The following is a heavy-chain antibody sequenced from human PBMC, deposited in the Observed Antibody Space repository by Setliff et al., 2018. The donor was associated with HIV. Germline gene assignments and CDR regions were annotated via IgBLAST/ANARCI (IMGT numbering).Heavy chain of an antibody. J-gene: IGHJ5*01. CDR3: TTHGGSTWLHS. CDR2: IDPSDSYT. D-gene: IGHD3-10*01. Sequence: GESLKISCMGSGYSFTTYWITWVRQMPGKGLEWMGRIDPSDSYTDYSQSFHGHVTLSVDRSINTAYLQWSSLKVSDTAMYYCTTHGGSTWLHSWGQGTLVTVSS. V-gene: IGHV5-10-1*01. CDR1: GYSFTTYW.